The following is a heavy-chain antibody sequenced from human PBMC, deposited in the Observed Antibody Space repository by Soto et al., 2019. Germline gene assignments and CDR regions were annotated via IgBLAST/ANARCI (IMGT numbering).Heavy chain of an antibody. CDR3: ASHSYGYFPHYYHGMDV. CDR2: IIPIFGTA. Sequence: QVQLVQSGAEVKKPGSSVKVSCKASGGTFSSYASSWVRQAPGQGLEWMGGIIPIFGTANYAQKFQGRGTSTADESTSTAYMELSSLRSEDTAVYYCASHSYGYFPHYYHGMDVWGQGTTVTVSS. D-gene: IGHD5-18*01. J-gene: IGHJ6*02. V-gene: IGHV1-69*12. CDR1: GGTFSSYA.